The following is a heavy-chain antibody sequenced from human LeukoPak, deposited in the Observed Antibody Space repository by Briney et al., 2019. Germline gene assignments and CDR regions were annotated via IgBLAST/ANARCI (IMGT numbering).Heavy chain of an antibody. Sequence: GGSLRLSCAASGFTFSSYWMTWVRQAPGKGLEWVAVINQDGSEEYYVDSVKGRFIISRDNAKNSLYLQMNSLRAEDTAVYYCAREAYDDFWSGSWRYYYYMDVWGKGTTVTVSS. CDR1: GFTFSSYW. J-gene: IGHJ6*03. D-gene: IGHD3-3*01. V-gene: IGHV3-7*01. CDR2: INQDGSEE. CDR3: AREAYDDFWSGSWRYYYYMDV.